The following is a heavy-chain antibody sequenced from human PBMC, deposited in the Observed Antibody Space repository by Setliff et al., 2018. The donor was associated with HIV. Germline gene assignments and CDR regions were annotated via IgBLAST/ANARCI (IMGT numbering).Heavy chain of an antibody. D-gene: IGHD1-1*01. J-gene: IGHJ4*02. CDR3: GRVTDKSDDPDDY. CDR1: GGSISSGGYY. CDR2: IYYSGST. Sequence: TSETLSLTCSVSGGSISSGGYYWSWIRQHPGKGLEWIGYIYYSGSTYYNPSLKSRVTISGDASKNEFSLKVTSVAAADTAVYYCGRVTDKSDDPDDYWGQGTLVTVSS. V-gene: IGHV4-31*03.